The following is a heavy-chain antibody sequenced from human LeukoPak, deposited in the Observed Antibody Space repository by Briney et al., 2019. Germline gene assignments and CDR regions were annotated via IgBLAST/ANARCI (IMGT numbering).Heavy chain of an antibody. CDR1: GFTFSSYA. V-gene: IGHV3-30-3*01. D-gene: IGHD1-26*01. CDR3: ARDFMVGATYFDY. J-gene: IGHJ4*02. CDR2: ISYDGSNK. Sequence: GGSLRLSCAASGFTFSSYAMHWVRQAPGKGLEWVAVISYDGSNKYYADSVKGRFTITRDNSKNTLYLQMNSLRAEDPAVYYCARDFMVGATYFDYWGQGTLVTVSS.